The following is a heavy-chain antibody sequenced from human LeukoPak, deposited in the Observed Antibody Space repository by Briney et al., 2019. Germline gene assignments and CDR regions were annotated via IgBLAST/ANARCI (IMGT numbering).Heavy chain of an antibody. CDR3: ARGPNSGYDFSNYMDV. Sequence: VASVKVSCKASGYTFTNYDINWVRQATGQGLEWMGWMNPNSGNTGYAQKLQGRVTFTRDTSVSTAYMELSSLRSEDTAVYYCARGPNSGYDFSNYMDVWGKGTTVTVSS. V-gene: IGHV1-8*03. J-gene: IGHJ6*03. D-gene: IGHD5-12*01. CDR1: GYTFTNYD. CDR2: MNPNSGNT.